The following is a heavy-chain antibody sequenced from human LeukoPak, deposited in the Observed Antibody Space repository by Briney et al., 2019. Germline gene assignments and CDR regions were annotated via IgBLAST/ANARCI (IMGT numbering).Heavy chain of an antibody. Sequence: SETLSLTCTVAGGSISSSSYYWGWLRPPPGKGLEWIGSIYYSGNTYYIPSLKSLVTTSVDTSKNQFSLKLSSVTAADKAVYYCARQSTAMGTFDYWGQGTLVPASS. D-gene: IGHD5-18*01. J-gene: IGHJ4*02. CDR2: IYYSGNT. V-gene: IGHV4-39*01. CDR1: GGSISSSSYY. CDR3: ARQSTAMGTFDY.